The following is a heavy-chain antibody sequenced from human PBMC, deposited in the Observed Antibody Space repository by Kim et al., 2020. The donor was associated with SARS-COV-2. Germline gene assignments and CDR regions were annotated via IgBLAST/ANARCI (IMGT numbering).Heavy chain of an antibody. V-gene: IGHV4-61*01. CDR1: GGSVSSGSYY. CDR3: ARDSSYDYVWGSYRPVGMDV. Sequence: SETLSLTCTVSGGSVSSGSYYWSWIRQPPGKGLEWIGYIYYSGSTNYNPSLKSRVTISVDTSKNQFSLKLSSVTAADTAVYYCARDSSYDYVWGSYRPVGMDVWGQGTTVTVSS. J-gene: IGHJ6*02. D-gene: IGHD3-16*02. CDR2: IYYSGST.